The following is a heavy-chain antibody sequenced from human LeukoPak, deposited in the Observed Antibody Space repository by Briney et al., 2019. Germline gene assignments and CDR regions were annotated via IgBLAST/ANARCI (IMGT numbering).Heavy chain of an antibody. CDR1: GGSVSSGSYY. V-gene: IGHV4-61*01. CDR2: TYYSGST. Sequence: PSETLSLTCTVSGGSVSSGSYYWSWIRQPPGKGLEWIGYTYYSGSTNYNPSLKSRVTISVDTSKNQFSLKLSSVTAADTAVYYCARAKAVADYFDYWGQGTLVTVSS. D-gene: IGHD6-19*01. CDR3: ARAKAVADYFDY. J-gene: IGHJ4*02.